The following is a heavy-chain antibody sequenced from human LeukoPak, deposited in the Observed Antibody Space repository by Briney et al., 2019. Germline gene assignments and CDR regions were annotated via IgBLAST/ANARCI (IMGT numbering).Heavy chain of an antibody. Sequence: GGSLRLSCAASGFTFSSFSMTWVRQAPGKGLEWVSYISSSSDTIYYADSVRGRFTISRDNAKNSLYLQMNSLRDEDTAVYYCARAVSGSPGYWGQGTLVTVSS. D-gene: IGHD6-19*01. V-gene: IGHV3-48*02. CDR1: GFTFSSFS. CDR2: ISSSSDTI. J-gene: IGHJ4*02. CDR3: ARAVSGSPGY.